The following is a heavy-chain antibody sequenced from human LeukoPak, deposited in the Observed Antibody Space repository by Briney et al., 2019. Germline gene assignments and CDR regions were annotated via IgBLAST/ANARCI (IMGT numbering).Heavy chain of an antibody. CDR2: IYYSGST. CDR1: GGSISSYY. V-gene: IGHV4-59*01. D-gene: IGHD6-6*01. Sequence: SETLSLTCTVSGGSISSYYWSWTRQPPGKGLEWIGYIYYSGSTNYNPSLKSRVTISVDTSKNQFSLKLSSVTAADTAVYYCARSRVSSSDLDYWGQGTLVTVSS. J-gene: IGHJ4*02. CDR3: ARSRVSSSDLDY.